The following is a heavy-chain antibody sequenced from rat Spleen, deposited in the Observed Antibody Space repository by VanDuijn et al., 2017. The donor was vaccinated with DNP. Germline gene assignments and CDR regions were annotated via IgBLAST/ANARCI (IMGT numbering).Heavy chain of an antibody. CDR3: ASRPPPTRGPFDY. J-gene: IGHJ2*01. CDR1: GFTFSDHN. CDR2: INYDGSNT. D-gene: IGHD1-4*01. V-gene: IGHV5-7*01. Sequence: EVQLVESGGDLVQPGRSLKLSCAASGFTFSDHNMAWVRQAPKKGLEWVATINYDGSNTYYRDSVKGRFTISRDNARSTLYLQMDSLRFEDTATYYCASRPPPTRGPFDYWGQGVLVTVSS.